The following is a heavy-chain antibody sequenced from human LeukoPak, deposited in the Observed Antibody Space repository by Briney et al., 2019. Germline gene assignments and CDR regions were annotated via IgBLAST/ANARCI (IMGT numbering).Heavy chain of an antibody. CDR3: AREANYYDSSGYPYDAFDI. D-gene: IGHD3-22*01. Sequence: ASVEVSCKASGYTFTSYDINWVRQATGQGLEWMGWMNPNSGKTGYAQKFQGRVTITRNTSISTAYMELSSLRSEDTAVYCAREANYYDSSGYPYDAFDIWGQGTMVTVSS. CDR1: GYTFTSYD. J-gene: IGHJ3*02. V-gene: IGHV1-8*03. CDR2: MNPNSGKT.